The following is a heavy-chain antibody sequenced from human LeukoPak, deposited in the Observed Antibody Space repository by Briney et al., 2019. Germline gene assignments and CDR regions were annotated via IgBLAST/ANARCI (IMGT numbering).Heavy chain of an antibody. CDR3: ARDQAKRRIAAAGIHWFDP. CDR1: VFTYSRYS. Sequence: GGSVRLSCAASVFTYSRYSMHWVRQPPAKGLEWVSSIRRSSSYIYYADSVKGRFTISRDNAKNSLYMQMNSLRTEDTAVYYCARDQAKRRIAAAGIHWFDPWGQGTLVTVSS. J-gene: IGHJ5*02. D-gene: IGHD6-13*01. V-gene: IGHV3-21*01. CDR2: IRRSSSYI.